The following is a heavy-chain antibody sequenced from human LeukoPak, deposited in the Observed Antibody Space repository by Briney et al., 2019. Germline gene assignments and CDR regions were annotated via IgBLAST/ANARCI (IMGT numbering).Heavy chain of an antibody. CDR3: AKSLGAARGYFDY. D-gene: IGHD1-26*01. Sequence: GRSLRLSCAASGFTFSSYAMHWVRQAPGKGLEWVAAISYDGSIKYSADSVKGRFTISRDNSKNALYLQMDSLRADDTAVYYCAKSLGAARGYFDYWGQGTLVTVSS. V-gene: IGHV3-30*04. CDR1: GFTFSSYA. CDR2: ISYDGSIK. J-gene: IGHJ4*02.